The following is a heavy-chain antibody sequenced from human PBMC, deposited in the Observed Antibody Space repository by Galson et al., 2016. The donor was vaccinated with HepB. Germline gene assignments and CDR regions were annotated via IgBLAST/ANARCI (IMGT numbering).Heavy chain of an antibody. V-gene: IGHV3-23*01. CDR3: ARGRGVDV. CDR2: ISGSGGST. CDR1: GFTFSSYA. J-gene: IGHJ6*02. Sequence: SLRLSCAASGFTFSSYAMSWVRQAPGRGLEWVSAISGSGGSTYYADSVKGRFTISRDNSKNSLYLQMNSLRGEDTAVYYCARGRGVDVWGQGTTVTVSS.